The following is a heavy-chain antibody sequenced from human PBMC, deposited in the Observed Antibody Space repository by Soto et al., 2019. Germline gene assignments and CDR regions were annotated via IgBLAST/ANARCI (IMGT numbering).Heavy chain of an antibody. CDR3: ARSAGWYAVHS. D-gene: IGHD6-19*01. Sequence: QVQLQESGPGLVKPSGPLSLTCAVSGDSVSSPYYWCWVRQPPGKGLEWIGEVFHTGTTSYNPSLRSRVTISMDKSNNQFSLDLSSVTAADTAVYYCARSAGWYAVHSWGPGTLVIVSS. J-gene: IGHJ4*02. CDR2: VFHTGTT. V-gene: IGHV4-4*02. CDR1: GDSVSSPYY.